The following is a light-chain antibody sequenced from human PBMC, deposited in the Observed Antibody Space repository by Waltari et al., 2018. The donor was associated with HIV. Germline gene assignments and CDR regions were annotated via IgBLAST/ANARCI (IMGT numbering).Light chain of an antibody. Sequence: HSALTQPRSVSGSPGQAVTLSCNGPNTDIGGYNLVSLYTVHSNKVPQCIIDDVTKRPSGVPARISGSKSGNTASLTISGLQAEDEADYYCCSYGGGYTWLFGGGT. CDR1: NTDIGGYNL. J-gene: IGLJ3*02. CDR2: DVT. V-gene: IGLV2-11*01. CDR3: CSYGGGYTWL.